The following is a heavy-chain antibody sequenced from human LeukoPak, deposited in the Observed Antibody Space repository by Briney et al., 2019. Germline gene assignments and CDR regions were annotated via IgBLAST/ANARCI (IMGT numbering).Heavy chain of an antibody. D-gene: IGHD2-2*02. Sequence: ASVKVSCKASGYTFTSYAMHWVRQAPGQRLEWMGWINAGNGNTKYSQKFQGRVTITRDTSASTAYMELSSLRSEDTAVYYCARAARYCSSTSCNTLYYFDYWGQGTLVTVSS. CDR1: GYTFTSYA. CDR2: INAGNGNT. V-gene: IGHV1-3*01. J-gene: IGHJ4*02. CDR3: ARAARYCSSTSCNTLYYFDY.